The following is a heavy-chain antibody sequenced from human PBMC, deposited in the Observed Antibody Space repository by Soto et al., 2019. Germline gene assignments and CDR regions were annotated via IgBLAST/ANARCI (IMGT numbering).Heavy chain of an antibody. CDR3: ARDPLDCGGDCYSNAFDI. D-gene: IGHD2-21*01. V-gene: IGHV6-1*01. CDR2: TYYRSKWYN. Sequence: SQTLSLTCAISGDSVSSNSAAWNWIRQSPSRGLEWLGRTYYRSKWYNDYAVSVKSRITINPDTSKNQFSLQLNSVTPEDTAVYYCARDPLDCGGDCYSNAFDIWGKGTMVTVSS. J-gene: IGHJ3*02. CDR1: GDSVSSNSAA.